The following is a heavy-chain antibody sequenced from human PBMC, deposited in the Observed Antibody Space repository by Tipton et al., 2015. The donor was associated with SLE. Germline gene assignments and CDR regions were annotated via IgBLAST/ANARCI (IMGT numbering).Heavy chain of an antibody. D-gene: IGHD1-26*01. V-gene: IGHV4-61*05. CDR1: GGSISSSSYY. J-gene: IGHJ6*02. Sequence: TLSLTCTVSGGSISSSSYYWGWIRQPPGKGLEWFGYIYYSGSTNYNPSLKSRVTISVDTSKNQFSLKLSSVTAADTAVYYCARDASYLGDYGMDVWGQGTTVTVSS. CDR2: IYYSGST. CDR3: ARDASYLGDYGMDV.